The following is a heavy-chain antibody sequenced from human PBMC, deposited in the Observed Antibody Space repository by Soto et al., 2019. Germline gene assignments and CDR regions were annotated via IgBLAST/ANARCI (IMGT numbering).Heavy chain of an antibody. D-gene: IGHD6-6*01. CDR1: GGSITSGDYF. CDR3: ARDLSSSKEDSYHGMDV. V-gene: IGHV4-30-4*01. Sequence: QVQLQESGPGLVKPSQTLSLTCNVSGGSITSGDYFWSWIRQPPGKGLEWIGNIYYRGGTNYNPFLKSRVSISIDTSKNRVSLKLNSVTASDTAVYYCARDLSSSKEDSYHGMDVWGQGTTVTVSS. CDR2: IYYRGGT. J-gene: IGHJ6*02.